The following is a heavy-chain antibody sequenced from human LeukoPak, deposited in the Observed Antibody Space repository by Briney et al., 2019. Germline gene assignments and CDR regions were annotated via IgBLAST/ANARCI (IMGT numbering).Heavy chain of an antibody. J-gene: IGHJ4*02. Sequence: GGSLRLSCAASGFTFSSYEMNWVRQAPGKGLEWVSYISSSGSTIYYADSVKGRFTISRDNAKNSLYLQMNSLRAEDTAVYYCARAFGNYAILTGYYNPPHFDYWGQGTLVTVSS. CDR2: ISSSGSTI. CDR3: ARAFGNYAILTGYYNPPHFDY. CDR1: GFTFSSYE. V-gene: IGHV3-48*03. D-gene: IGHD3-9*01.